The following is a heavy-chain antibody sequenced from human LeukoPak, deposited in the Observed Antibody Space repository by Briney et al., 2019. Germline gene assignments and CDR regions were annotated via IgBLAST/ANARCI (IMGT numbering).Heavy chain of an antibody. V-gene: IGHV1-69-2*01. CDR1: GYTFTDYY. Sequence: ASVKISCKVSGYTFTDYYMHWVQQAHGKGLEWMGLVDPEDGETIYEEKFQGRVTITANTSTDTTYMELSNLRSEDTAVYYCGTWGGRLVQKDYWGQGTLVTVSS. D-gene: IGHD6-19*01. CDR3: GTWGGRLVQKDY. CDR2: VDPEDGET. J-gene: IGHJ4*02.